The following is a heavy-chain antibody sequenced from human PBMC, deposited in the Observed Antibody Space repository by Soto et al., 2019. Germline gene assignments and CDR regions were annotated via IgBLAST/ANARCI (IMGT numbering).Heavy chain of an antibody. CDR2: VNHNGRN. CDR3: ARGGSSDWQVAFDF. J-gene: IGHJ3*01. CDR1: GGSFSGYF. D-gene: IGHD6-19*01. V-gene: IGHV4-34*01. Sequence: SDTLSLTCAVYGGSFSGYFWNWIRQTPGKGLEWIGKVNHNGRNNYNPSLKSRVAISLDMSKNQISLKLTSVTAADTAVYYCARGGSSDWQVAFDFWGQGTMVTVSS.